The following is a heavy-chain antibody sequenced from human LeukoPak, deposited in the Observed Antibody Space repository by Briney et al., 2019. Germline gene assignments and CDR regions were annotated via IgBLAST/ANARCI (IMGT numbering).Heavy chain of an antibody. V-gene: IGHV4-61*02. CDR3: ARGTVTTYVLQNYYYGMDV. CDR1: GGSISSGSYY. D-gene: IGHD4-17*01. CDR2: IYTSGST. J-gene: IGHJ6*02. Sequence: SQTLSLTCTVSGGSISSGSYYWSWIRQPAGKGLEWIGRIYTSGSTNYNPSLKSRVTISVDTSKNQFSLKLSSVTAVDTAVYYCARGTVTTYVLQNYYYGMDVWGQGTTVTVSS.